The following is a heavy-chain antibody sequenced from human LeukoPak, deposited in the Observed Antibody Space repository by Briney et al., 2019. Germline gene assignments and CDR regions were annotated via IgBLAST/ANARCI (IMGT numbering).Heavy chain of an antibody. V-gene: IGHV1-69*04. CDR3: AREMAAAGTPNFDY. J-gene: IGHJ4*02. CDR2: IIPILGIA. Sequence: SVKVSCKASGGTFSSYAISWVRQAPGQGLEWMGRIIPILGIANYAQKFQGRVTITADKSTSTAYMELSSLRSEDTAVYYCAREMAAAGTPNFDYWGQGTLVTVSS. D-gene: IGHD6-13*01. CDR1: GGTFSSYA.